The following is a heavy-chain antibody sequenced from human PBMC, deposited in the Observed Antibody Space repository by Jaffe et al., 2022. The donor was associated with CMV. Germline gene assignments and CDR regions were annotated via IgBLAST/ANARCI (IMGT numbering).Heavy chain of an antibody. J-gene: IGHJ2*01. CDR3: TTDAYYYDSSGYYDWYFDL. CDR1: GFTFSNAW. V-gene: IGHV3-15*01. D-gene: IGHD3-22*01. CDR2: IKSKTDGGTT. Sequence: EVQLVESGGGLVKPGGSLRLSCAASGFTFSNAWMSWVRQAPGKGLEWVGRIKSKTDGGTTDYAAPVKGRFTISRDDSKNTLYLQMNSLKTEDTAVYYCTTDAYYYDSSGYYDWYFDLWGRGTLVTVSS.